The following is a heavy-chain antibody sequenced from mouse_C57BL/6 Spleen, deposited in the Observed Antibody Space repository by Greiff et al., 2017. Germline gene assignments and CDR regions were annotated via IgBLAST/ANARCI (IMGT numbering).Heavy chain of an antibody. J-gene: IGHJ4*01. CDR1: GFTFSDYY. V-gene: IGHV5-16*01. CDR2: INYDGSST. Sequence: EVKLVESEGGLVQPGSSMKLSCTASGFTFSDYYMAWVRQVPEKGLEWVANINYDGSSTYYLDSLKSRFIISRDNAKNILYLQMSSLKSEDTATYYCAREVYGSSTYYAMDYWGQGTSVTVSS. D-gene: IGHD1-1*01. CDR3: AREVYGSSTYYAMDY.